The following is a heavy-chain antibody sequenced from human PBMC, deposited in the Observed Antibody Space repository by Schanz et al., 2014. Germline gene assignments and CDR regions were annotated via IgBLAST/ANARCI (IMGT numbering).Heavy chain of an antibody. CDR3: AREGEWGYDPPRH. CDR1: GSTFSNYW. V-gene: IGHV3-11*06. Sequence: VQLVESGGGLVQPGGSLRLSCAVSGSTFSNYWMTWVRQAPGKGLEWVSYISSSSIYTNYAVSVKGRFTISRDNAKNSLYLQMNSPRAEDTAVYYCAREGEWGYDPPRHGGQGTLVTVSS. D-gene: IGHD5-12*01. J-gene: IGHJ4*02. CDR2: ISSSSIYT.